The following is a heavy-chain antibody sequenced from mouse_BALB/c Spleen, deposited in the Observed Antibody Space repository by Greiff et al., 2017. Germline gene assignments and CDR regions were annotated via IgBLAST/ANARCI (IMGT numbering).Heavy chain of an antibody. CDR2: IYPGDGDT. CDR3: ARSDYGSIDY. D-gene: IGHD1-1*01. J-gene: IGHJ2*01. CDR1: GYAFSSSW. Sequence: VQLQQSGPELVKPGASVKISCKASGYAFSSSWMNWVKQRPGQGLEWIGRIYPGDGDTNYNGKFKGKATLTADKSSSTAYMQLSSLTSVDSAVYFCARSDYGSIDYWGQGTTLTVSS. V-gene: IGHV1-82*01.